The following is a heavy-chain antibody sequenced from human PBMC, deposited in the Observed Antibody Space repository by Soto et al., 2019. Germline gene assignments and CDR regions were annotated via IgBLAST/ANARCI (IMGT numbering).Heavy chain of an antibody. J-gene: IGHJ5*02. CDR1: GYAFSTYG. V-gene: IGHV1-18*01. Sequence: QVQLVQSATEAKKPGASVKVSCKASGYAFSTYGISWVRQAPGQGLEWMGWISAYNGNTNYAQKLQDRVTMTTDTSKNTAYMEVGSMRSDDTAVYYCARSSGTSYILFAAWVQGTLVIVSS. CDR2: ISAYNGNT. D-gene: IGHD1-26*01. CDR3: ARSSGTSYILFAA.